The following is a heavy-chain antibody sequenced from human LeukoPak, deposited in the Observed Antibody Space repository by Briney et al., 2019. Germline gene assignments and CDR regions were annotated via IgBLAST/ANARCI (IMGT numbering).Heavy chain of an antibody. CDR1: GFTFSSYA. V-gene: IGHV3-23*01. CDR2: ISGSGGST. CDR3: AKDSASYYYGSGSLDV. J-gene: IGHJ6*02. Sequence: PGGSLRLSCAASGFTFSSYAMSWVRQAPGKGLEWVSTISGSGGSTYYADSVKGRFTISRDNAKNTLYLQMNSLTAEDTAVYYCAKDSASYYYGSGSLDVWGQGTTVTVSS. D-gene: IGHD3-10*01.